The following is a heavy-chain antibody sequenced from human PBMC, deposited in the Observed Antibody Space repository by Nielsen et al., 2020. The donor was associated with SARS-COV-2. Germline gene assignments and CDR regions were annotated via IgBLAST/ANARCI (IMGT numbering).Heavy chain of an antibody. V-gene: IGHV4-34*01. J-gene: IGHJ4*02. CDR2: IGHSGNT. CDR1: GGSFSDYY. Sequence: SQTLSLTCGVYGGSFSDYYWNWIRQSPGKGLEWIGQIGHSGNTNYNPSLKSRVTMSVDTSKRQLSLKLNSVTAADAADYYCAGGVPPTGMLFDFWGLGTRVIVSS. CDR3: AGGVPPTGMLFDF. D-gene: IGHD1-1*01.